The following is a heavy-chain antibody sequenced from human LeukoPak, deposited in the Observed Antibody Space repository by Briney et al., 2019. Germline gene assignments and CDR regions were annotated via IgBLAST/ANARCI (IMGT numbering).Heavy chain of an antibody. CDR3: AKGTIVVVPAAHMDV. J-gene: IGHJ6*03. CDR1: GFTFSSYA. D-gene: IGHD2-2*01. CDR2: ISGSGGST. Sequence: QSGGSLRLSCAASGFTFSSYAMSWVRQAPGKGLEWVSAISGSGGSTYYADSVKGRFTISRDNSKNTLYLQMNSLRAEGTAVYYCAKGTIVVVPAAHMDVWGKGTTVTVSS. V-gene: IGHV3-23*01.